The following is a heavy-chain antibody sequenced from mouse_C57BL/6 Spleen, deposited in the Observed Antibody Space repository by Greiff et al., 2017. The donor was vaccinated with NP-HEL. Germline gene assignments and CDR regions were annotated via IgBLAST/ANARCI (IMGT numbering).Heavy chain of an antibody. CDR3: ARGSGYGY. CDR1: GYTFTSYW. Sequence: VQLQQPGAELVMPGASVKLSCKASGYTFTSYWMHWVKQRPGQGLEWIGEIDPSDSYTNYNQKFKGKSTLTVDKSSSTAYMQLSSLTSEDSAVYYCARGSGYGYWGQGTTLTVSS. J-gene: IGHJ2*01. D-gene: IGHD3-2*02. V-gene: IGHV1-69*01. CDR2: IDPSDSYT.